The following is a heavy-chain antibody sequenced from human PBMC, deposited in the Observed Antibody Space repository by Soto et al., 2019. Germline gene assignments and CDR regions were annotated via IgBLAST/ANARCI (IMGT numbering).Heavy chain of an antibody. CDR3: AREDIVVVVAATPSGYFDY. V-gene: IGHV4-30-4*01. Sequence: SETLSLTCTVSGGSISSGDYYWSWIRQPPGKGLEWIGYIYYSGSTYYNPSLKSRVTISVDTSKNQFSLKLSSVTAADTAVYYCAREDIVVVVAATPSGYFDYWGQGTLVTVYS. D-gene: IGHD2-15*01. J-gene: IGHJ4*02. CDR1: GGSISSGDYY. CDR2: IYYSGST.